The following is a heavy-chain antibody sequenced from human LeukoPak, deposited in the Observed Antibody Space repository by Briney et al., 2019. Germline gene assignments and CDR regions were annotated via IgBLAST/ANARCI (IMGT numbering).Heavy chain of an antibody. CDR2: INPNSGGT. D-gene: IGHD4-17*01. V-gene: IGHV1-2*02. Sequence: GASVKVSCKASGYTFTGYYMHWVRQAPGQGLEWMGWINPNSGGTNYAQKFQGRVTMTRDTSISTAYMELSRLRSDDTAVYYCARGIPRGTVTTVGRDYWGQGTLVTVSS. J-gene: IGHJ4*02. CDR1: GYTFTGYY. CDR3: ARGIPRGTVTTVGRDY.